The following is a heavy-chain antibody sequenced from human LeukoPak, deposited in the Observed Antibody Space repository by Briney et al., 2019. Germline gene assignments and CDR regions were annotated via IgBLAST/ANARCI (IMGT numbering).Heavy chain of an antibody. D-gene: IGHD2-21*01. CDR1: GFTFSSYR. V-gene: IGHV3-21*01. Sequence: PGGSLRLSCAAFGFTFSSYRRSWVRQARGKGLGWVSSISSSSSYIYYADSVKGRFTISRDNAKNSLYLQMNSLRAEDTAVYYCARGAYCGGDCPLRISLYWGQGSPVTVSS. J-gene: IGHJ4*02. CDR3: ARGAYCGGDCPLRISLY. CDR2: ISSSSSYI.